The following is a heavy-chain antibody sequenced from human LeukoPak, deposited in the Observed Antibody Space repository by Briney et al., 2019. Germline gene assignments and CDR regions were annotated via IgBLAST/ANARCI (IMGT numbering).Heavy chain of an antibody. CDR1: GGSISSGGYS. D-gene: IGHD5-12*01. V-gene: IGHV4-30-2*03. J-gene: IGHJ4*02. CDR3: ARKGGYEFDY. CDR2: IYYSGST. Sequence: PSQTLSLTCAVSGGSISSGGYSWSWIRQPPGKGLEWIGSIYYSGSTYYNPSLKSRVTISVDTSKNQFSLKLSSVTAADTAVYYCARKGGYEFDYWGQGTLVTVSS.